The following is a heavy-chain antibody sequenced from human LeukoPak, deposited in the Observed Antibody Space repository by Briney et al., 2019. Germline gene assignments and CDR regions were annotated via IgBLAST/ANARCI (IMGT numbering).Heavy chain of an antibody. CDR1: GYTFSGYY. Sequence: ASVKVSCKASGYTFSGYYMHWVRQAPGQGLEWMGWINPNSGGTNYAQKFQGRVTMTRDTSISTAYMELSRLRSDDTAVYYCERDQGGVSCYYWGQGTLVTVSS. CDR3: ERDQGGVSCYY. J-gene: IGHJ4*02. V-gene: IGHV1-2*02. CDR2: INPNSGGT. D-gene: IGHD2-15*01.